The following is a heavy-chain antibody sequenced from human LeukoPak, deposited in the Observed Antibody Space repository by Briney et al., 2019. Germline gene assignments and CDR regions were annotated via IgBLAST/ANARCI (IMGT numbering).Heavy chain of an antibody. D-gene: IGHD3-22*01. CDR1: GYTFTGYY. J-gene: IGHJ6*02. CDR2: INPNSGGT. CDR3: ARLYYDSSGKRAYYYGMDV. V-gene: IGHV1-2*02. Sequence: GSVKVSCKASGYTFTGYYMHWVRQAPGQGLEWMGWINPNSGGTNYAQKFQGRVTMTRDTSISTAYMELSRLRSDDTAVYYCARLYYDSSGKRAYYYGMDVWGQGTTVTVSS.